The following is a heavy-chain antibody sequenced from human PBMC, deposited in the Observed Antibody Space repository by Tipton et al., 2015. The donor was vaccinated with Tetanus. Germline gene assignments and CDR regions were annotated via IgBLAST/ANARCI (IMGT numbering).Heavy chain of an antibody. V-gene: IGHV4-59*12. D-gene: IGHD3-16*02. Sequence: TLSLTCTVSGGSISSYYWSWIRQPPGKGLEWIGYIYYSGSTNYNPSLKSRVTISVDTSKNQFSLKLSSVTAADTAVYYCARAGDYVWGSYRYWGYWGQGTLVTVSS. CDR3: ARAGDYVWGSYRYWGY. J-gene: IGHJ4*02. CDR1: GGSISSYY. CDR2: IYYSGST.